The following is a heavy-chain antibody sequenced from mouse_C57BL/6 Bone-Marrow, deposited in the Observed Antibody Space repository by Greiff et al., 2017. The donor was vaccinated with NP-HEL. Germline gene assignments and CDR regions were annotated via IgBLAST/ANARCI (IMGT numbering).Heavy chain of an antibody. V-gene: IGHV6-3*01. J-gene: IGHJ2*01. CDR2: IRLKSDNYAT. Sequence: EVQGVESGGGLVQPGGSMKLSCVASGFTFSNYWMNWVRQSPEKGLEWVAQIRLKSDNYATHYAESVKGRFTISRDDSKSSVYLQMNNLRAEDTGIYYCTGGVWDYGSLYFDYWGQGTTLTVSS. CDR3: TGGVWDYGSLYFDY. CDR1: GFTFSNYW. D-gene: IGHD1-1*01.